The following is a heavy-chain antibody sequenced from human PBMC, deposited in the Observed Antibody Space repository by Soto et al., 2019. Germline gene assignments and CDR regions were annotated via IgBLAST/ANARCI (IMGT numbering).Heavy chain of an antibody. V-gene: IGHV1-69*05. CDR1: GGTFSSYA. J-gene: IGHJ6*02. Sequence: GASVKVSCKASGGTFSSYAISWVRQAPGQGLEWMGGINASIGTTKYAQKFQGRVTITRDTSASTAYMELSSLRSEDTAVYYCARAVGAIFGVVLYYYYGMDVWGQGTTVTVSS. CDR2: INASIGTT. D-gene: IGHD3-3*01. CDR3: ARAVGAIFGVVLYYYYGMDV.